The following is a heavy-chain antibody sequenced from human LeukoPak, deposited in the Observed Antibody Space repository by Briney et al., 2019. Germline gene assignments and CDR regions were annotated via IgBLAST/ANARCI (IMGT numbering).Heavy chain of an antibody. CDR3: ARRAYSVPYAFEI. J-gene: IGHJ3*02. V-gene: IGHV4-39*01. D-gene: IGHD2-21*01. CDR1: GGSIISSLDF. Sequence: SETLSLTCTVSGGSIISSLDFSGWIRQPPGKGLECIGTLFYCGRTKYNPTLSIRVNIYEFTSKRQFSLKMTSVTAADTAVYYCARRAYSVPYAFEIWGQGTMVTVS. CDR2: LFYCGRT.